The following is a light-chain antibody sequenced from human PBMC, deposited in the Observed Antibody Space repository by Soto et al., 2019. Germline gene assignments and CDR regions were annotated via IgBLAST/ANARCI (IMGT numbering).Light chain of an antibody. CDR2: GAP. Sequence: EIVMTQSPATLSVSPGERATLSCRASQSVSSDLAWYQQKPGQAPRLLIYGAPTRAIGIPARFSGSGSGTDFTLTITSLEPEDFAVYFCHQRYNWPRVTFGQGTRLEIK. V-gene: IGKV3-15*01. J-gene: IGKJ5*01. CDR1: QSVSSD. CDR3: HQRYNWPRVT.